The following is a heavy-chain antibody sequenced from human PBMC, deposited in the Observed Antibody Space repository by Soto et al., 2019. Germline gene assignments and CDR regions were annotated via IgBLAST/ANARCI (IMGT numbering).Heavy chain of an antibody. CDR2: IKSKTDGGTT. V-gene: IGHV3-15*07. CDR1: GFTFSNAW. J-gene: IGHJ5*02. D-gene: IGHD3-3*01. Sequence: EVQLVESGGGLVKPGGSLRLSCAASGFTFSNAWMNWVRQAPGKGLEWVGRIKSKTDGGTTDYAAPVKGRFTISRDDSKNTLYLQMNSLKTEDTAVYYCTTAFSPITIFGGKRPRGFDPWGQGTLVTVSS. CDR3: TTAFSPITIFGGKRPRGFDP.